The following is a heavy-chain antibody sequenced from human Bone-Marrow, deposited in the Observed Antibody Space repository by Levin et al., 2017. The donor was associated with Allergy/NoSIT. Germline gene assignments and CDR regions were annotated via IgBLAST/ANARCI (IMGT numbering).Heavy chain of an antibody. CDR3: ARGYRWQDY. V-gene: IGHV3-23*01. J-gene: IGHJ4*02. CDR1: GFTFTTEG. CDR2: ISNTGAYT. D-gene: IGHD4-23*01. Sequence: GESLKISCAVSGFTFTTEGMTWVRQTPGKGLEWVSGISNTGAYTYYAESVKGRFTISRDNSRNTVYLQMNSLRVEDTAVYYCARGYRWQDYWGQGTLVTVSS.